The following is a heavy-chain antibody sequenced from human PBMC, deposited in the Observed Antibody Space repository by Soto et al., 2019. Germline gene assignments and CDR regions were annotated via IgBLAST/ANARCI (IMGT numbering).Heavy chain of an antibody. J-gene: IGHJ4*02. Sequence: PGGSLSLSFASAGFAGRSNYRRWVHQAPGQAVARGSVISSGGNTYYAGSVKGRFTISRDNSKNTLYLQMNSLRAEDTAVYYCAREKYLLAEGLAPLYYFDYWGQGTLVTVSS. CDR3: AREKYLLAEGLAPLYYFDY. CDR2: ISSGGNT. D-gene: IGHD3-3*01. V-gene: IGHV3-66*01. CDR1: GFAGRSNY.